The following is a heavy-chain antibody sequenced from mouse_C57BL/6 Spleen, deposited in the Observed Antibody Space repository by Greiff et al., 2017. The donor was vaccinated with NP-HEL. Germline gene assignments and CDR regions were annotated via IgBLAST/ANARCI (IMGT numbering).Heavy chain of an antibody. Sequence: VQLQQPGAELVRPGSSVKLSCKASGYTFTSYWMHWVKQRPIQGLEWIGNIDPSDSETHYNQKFKDKATLTVDKSSSTAYMQLSSLTSEDSAVYYCAKEGKGAYYFDYWGQGTTLTVSS. CDR1: GYTFTSYW. CDR2: IDPSDSET. J-gene: IGHJ2*01. V-gene: IGHV1-52*01. D-gene: IGHD6-1*01. CDR3: AKEGKGAYYFDY.